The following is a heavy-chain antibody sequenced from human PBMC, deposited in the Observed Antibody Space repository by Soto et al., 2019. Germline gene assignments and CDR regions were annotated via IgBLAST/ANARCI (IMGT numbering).Heavy chain of an antibody. CDR1: GFTFSSYA. CDR2: ISYDGSNK. V-gene: IGHV3-30-3*01. Sequence: SLRLACAASGFTFSSYAMHWVRQAPGKGLEWVAVISYDGSNKHYADSVKGRFTISRDNSKNTLYLQMNSLRAEDTAVYYCANQRDTAMVSHYYYYGMDVWGQGTTVTVSS. D-gene: IGHD5-18*01. CDR3: ANQRDTAMVSHYYYYGMDV. J-gene: IGHJ6*02.